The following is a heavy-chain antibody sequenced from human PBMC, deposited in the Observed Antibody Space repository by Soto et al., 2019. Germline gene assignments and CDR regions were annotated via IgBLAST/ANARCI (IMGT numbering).Heavy chain of an antibody. V-gene: IGHV6-1*01. CDR1: EESVSTNTST. Sequence: APTPSLTCDISEESVSTNTSTCDWFRQSRWRGLEWLGRTYYRSKWFSDYAVSVRSRITISPDTSNNPVSLQLNPVTPADSAVYYCLRLIGNRWSDLWGQGTLVTVSS. CDR3: LRLIGNRWSDL. CDR2: TYYRSKWFS. D-gene: IGHD2-15*01. J-gene: IGHJ4*02.